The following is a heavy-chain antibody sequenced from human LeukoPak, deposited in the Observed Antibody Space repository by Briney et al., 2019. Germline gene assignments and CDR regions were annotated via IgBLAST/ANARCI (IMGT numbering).Heavy chain of an antibody. CDR1: GGSISSSNW. Sequence: SGTLSLTCAVSGGSISSSNWWSWVRQPPGKGLEWIGEIYHSGSTNYNPSLKSRVTISVDKSKNQFSLKLSSVTAADTAVYYCARSLSSVSSGANDYWGRGTLVTVSS. J-gene: IGHJ4*02. CDR2: IYHSGST. D-gene: IGHD6-19*01. CDR3: ARSLSSVSSGANDY. V-gene: IGHV4-4*02.